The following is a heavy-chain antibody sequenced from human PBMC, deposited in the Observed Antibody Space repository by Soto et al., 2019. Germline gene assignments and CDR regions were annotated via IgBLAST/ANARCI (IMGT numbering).Heavy chain of an antibody. V-gene: IGHV4-34*01. CDR2: VDHSGST. Sequence: QVQLQQWGAGLLKPSETLSLTCAVYGGSFSGYYWSWIRQTEEKGLEWIGDVDHSGSTNYNPSLKSRVTISVDTSKNQFSLKLNSVTTADTAVHYCARGVPGFWGQGTLVTVSS. J-gene: IGHJ4*02. D-gene: IGHD7-27*01. CDR1: GGSFSGYY. CDR3: ARGVPGF.